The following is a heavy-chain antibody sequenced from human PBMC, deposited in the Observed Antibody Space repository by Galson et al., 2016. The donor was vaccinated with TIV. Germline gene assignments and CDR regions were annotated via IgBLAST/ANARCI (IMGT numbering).Heavy chain of an antibody. J-gene: IGHJ4*02. CDR1: GYSFTSSW. D-gene: IGHD5-18*01. Sequence: QSGAEVKKPGESLRISCKSSGYSFTSSWIAWVRLLPGKGLQWVGIMYPADSDVRYGPSFEGQVTISPDASISTAYLQWSSLEASDTAIYYCARAPGYSGYSYGYFDDWGQGTLVTVSS. CDR2: MYPADSDV. CDR3: ARAPGYSGYSYGYFDD. V-gene: IGHV5-51*03.